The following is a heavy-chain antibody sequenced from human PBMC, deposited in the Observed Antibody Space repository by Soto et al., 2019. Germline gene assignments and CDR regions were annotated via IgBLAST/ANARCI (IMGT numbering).Heavy chain of an antibody. V-gene: IGHV4-59*01. J-gene: IGHJ3*02. CDR3: AVENDAFDI. CDR1: GGSISSYY. CDR2: IYYSGST. Sequence: PSEILSLTCTVSGGSISSYYWSWIRQPPGKGLEWIGYIYYSGSTNYNPSLKSRVTISVDTSKNQFSLKLSSVTAADTAVYYCAVENDAFDIWGQGTMVTVSS.